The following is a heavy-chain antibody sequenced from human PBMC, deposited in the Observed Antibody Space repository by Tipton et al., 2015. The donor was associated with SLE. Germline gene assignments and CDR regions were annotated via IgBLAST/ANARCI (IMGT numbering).Heavy chain of an antibody. J-gene: IGHJ6*02. D-gene: IGHD3-10*01. CDR2: INSDGSST. Sequence: QLVQSGGGLVQPGGSLRLSCAASGFTFSSYWMHWVRQAPGKGLVWVSRINSDGSSTSYADSVKGRFTISRDNAKNTLYLQMNSLRAEDTAVYYCARGPYYGSGKDYYYYYGMDVWGQGTTVTVSS. CDR1: GFTFSSYW. CDR3: ARGPYYGSGKDYYYYYGMDV. V-gene: IGHV3-74*02.